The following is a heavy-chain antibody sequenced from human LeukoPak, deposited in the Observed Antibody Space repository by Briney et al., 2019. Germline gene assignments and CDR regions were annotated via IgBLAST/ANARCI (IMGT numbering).Heavy chain of an antibody. CDR3: AGPGG. J-gene: IGHJ4*02. V-gene: IGHV4-34*01. Sequence: GKGLEWIGEINHSRSTNYNPSLKSRVTISVDTSKNQFSLKLSSVTAADTAVYYCAGPGGWGQGTLVTVSS. D-gene: IGHD2-15*01. CDR2: INHSRST.